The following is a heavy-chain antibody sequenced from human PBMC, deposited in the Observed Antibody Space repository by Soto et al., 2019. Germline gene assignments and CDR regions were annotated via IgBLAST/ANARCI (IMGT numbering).Heavy chain of an antibody. CDR1: GVTFSTAG. Sequence: PGWCLRLSCAASGVTFSTAGVNWVRKAPGKGLEWVGRIKSKIDGGTTDFAAPVKGRFAISRDDSRNMVYFQMNSLEIEDTAVYYCTTDSHFTMKLVRFDYWGLGTLVTVSS. CDR2: IKSKIDGGTT. J-gene: IGHJ4*01. D-gene: IGHD3-22*01. V-gene: IGHV3-15*07. CDR3: TTDSHFTMKLVRFDY.